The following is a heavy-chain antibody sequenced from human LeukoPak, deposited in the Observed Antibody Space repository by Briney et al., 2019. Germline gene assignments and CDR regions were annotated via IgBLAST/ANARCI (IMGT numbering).Heavy chain of an antibody. Sequence: SETLSLTCTVSGGSVSSSSYYWGWIRQPPGKGLEWIGSSYYSGSTYYNPSLKSRVTISVDTSKNQFSLKLSSVTAADTAVYYCARGHYDFWSGYDAGYYMDVWGKGTTVTASS. V-gene: IGHV4-39*07. D-gene: IGHD3-3*01. CDR3: ARGHYDFWSGYDAGYYMDV. CDR1: GGSVSSSSYY. CDR2: SYYSGST. J-gene: IGHJ6*03.